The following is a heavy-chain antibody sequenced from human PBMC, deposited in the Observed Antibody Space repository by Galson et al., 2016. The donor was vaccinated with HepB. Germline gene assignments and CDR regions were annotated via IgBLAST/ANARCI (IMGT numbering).Heavy chain of an antibody. D-gene: IGHD5-24*01. J-gene: IGHJ3*01. CDR2: LSPSGTST. Sequence: SLRLSCAASRFTFSSYGMSWVRQAPGKGLEWVSGLSPSGTSTHYADSVKGRFSISRDNSKTTLYLQMNSLRVEDTAHYYCARDQRWLQFGKDAFDLWGQGTFVIVSS. V-gene: IGHV3-23*01. CDR1: RFTFSSYG. CDR3: ARDQRWLQFGKDAFDL.